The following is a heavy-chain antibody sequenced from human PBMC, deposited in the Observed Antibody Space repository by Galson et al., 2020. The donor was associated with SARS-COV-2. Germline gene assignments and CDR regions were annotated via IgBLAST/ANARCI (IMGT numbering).Heavy chain of an antibody. J-gene: IGHJ4*02. D-gene: IGHD3-22*01. CDR3: TRGFDSSGGY. Sequence: GGSLRLSCAASGFTFSGSAMHWVRQASGKGLEWVGRIRSKANSYATAYAASVKGRFTISRDDSKNTAYLQMNSLKTEDTAVYYCTRGFDSSGGYWGQGTLVTVSS. V-gene: IGHV3-73*01. CDR1: GFTFSGSA. CDR2: IRSKANSYAT.